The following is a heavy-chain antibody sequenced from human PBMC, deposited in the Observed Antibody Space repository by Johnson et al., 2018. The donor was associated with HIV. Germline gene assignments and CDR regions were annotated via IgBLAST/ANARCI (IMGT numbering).Heavy chain of an antibody. J-gene: IGHJ3*01. V-gene: IGHV3-20*04. D-gene: IGHD1-26*01. CDR1: GFTFDDYG. Sequence: MLLVESGGRVVRPGGSLRLSCAASGFTFDDYGMSWVRQAPGKGLEWVCGINWNGGSTHFPDYLKGRFTISRDNAKNSLFLQMNSLRAEDTALYYCARHRGVYPTSPGGVGAFDFWGPGTMVTVSS. CDR3: ARHRGVYPTSPGGVGAFDF. CDR2: INWNGGST.